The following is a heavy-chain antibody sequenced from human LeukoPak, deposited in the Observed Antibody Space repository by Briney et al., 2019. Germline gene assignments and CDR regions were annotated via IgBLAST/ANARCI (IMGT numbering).Heavy chain of an antibody. D-gene: IGHD3-22*01. V-gene: IGHV4-34*01. J-gene: IGHJ3*02. CDR1: GGSFSGYY. Sequence: SETLSLTCAVYGGSFSGYYWSWIRQPPGKGLEWIGEINHSGSTNYNPSLKSRVTISVDTSKNQFSLKLSSVTAADTAVYYCARIYDSSGYYHYSPDAFDIWGQGTTVTVSS. CDR2: INHSGST. CDR3: ARIYDSSGYYHYSPDAFDI.